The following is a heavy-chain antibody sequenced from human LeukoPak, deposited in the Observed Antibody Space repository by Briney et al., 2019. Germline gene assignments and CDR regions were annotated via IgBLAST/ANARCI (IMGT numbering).Heavy chain of an antibody. V-gene: IGHV3-48*01. CDR2: ISSSSSTI. J-gene: IGHJ3*02. Sequence: GGSLRLSCAASGFTFSSYSMNWVRQAPGKGLEWVSYISSSSSTIYYADSVKGRFTISRDNAKISLYLQMNSLRAEDTAVYYCARAGRYSYDSSGYYYDAFDIWGQGTMVTVSS. CDR1: GFTFSSYS. CDR3: ARAGRYSYDSSGYYYDAFDI. D-gene: IGHD3-22*01.